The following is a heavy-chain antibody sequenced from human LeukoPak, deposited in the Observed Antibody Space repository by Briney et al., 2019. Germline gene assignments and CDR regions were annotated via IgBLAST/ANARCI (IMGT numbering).Heavy chain of an antibody. CDR2: IKHDGSED. CDR3: ARDVTMIVVVITKYMDV. J-gene: IGHJ6*03. V-gene: IGHV3-7*01. CDR1: GFTFSNYW. D-gene: IGHD3-22*01. Sequence: GGSLRLSCAASGFTFSNYWMTWVRQAPGKGLEWVANIKHDGSEDYYLDSVKGRFTISRDNAKNSLYLQMNSLRAEDTAVYYCARDVTMIVVVITKYMDVWGKGTTVTVSS.